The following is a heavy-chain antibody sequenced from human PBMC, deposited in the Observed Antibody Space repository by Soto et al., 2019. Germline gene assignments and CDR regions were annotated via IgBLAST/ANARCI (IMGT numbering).Heavy chain of an antibody. CDR3: ARDDYGIYPY. CDR1: GYTITAYY. CDR2: IDPRNGGT. Sequence: QVQLVQSGTEVKKPGASVKVSCKASGYTITAYYIHWVRQAPGQGLEWMGCIDPRNGGTVYAQKFQGRVTMTRDTSISTVYMDLSGLGSDDTALYFCARDDYGIYPYWGQGSLVSVSS. D-gene: IGHD1-26*01. J-gene: IGHJ4*02. V-gene: IGHV1-2*02.